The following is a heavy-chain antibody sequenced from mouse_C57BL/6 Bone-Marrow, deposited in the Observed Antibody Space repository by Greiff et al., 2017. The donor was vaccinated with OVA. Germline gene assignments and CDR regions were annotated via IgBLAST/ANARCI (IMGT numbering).Heavy chain of an antibody. D-gene: IGHD1-1*01. CDR2: IHPSDSDT. V-gene: IGHV1-74*01. Sequence: KQRPGQGLEWIGRIHPSDSDTNYNQKFKGKATLTVDKSSSTAYMQLSSLTSEDSAVYYCAIYSFITTVVATGAMDYWGQGTSVTVSS. J-gene: IGHJ4*01. CDR3: AIYSFITTVVATGAMDY.